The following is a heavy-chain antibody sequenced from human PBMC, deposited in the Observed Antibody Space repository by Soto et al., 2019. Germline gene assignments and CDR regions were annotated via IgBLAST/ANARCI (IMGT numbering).Heavy chain of an antibody. CDR3: ARAPKVSGSSQTRPDF. V-gene: IGHV4-34*01. CDR2: ISQSGNT. J-gene: IGHJ4*02. D-gene: IGHD6-6*01. CDR1: SGSFSGYY. Sequence: SETLSLTCSIYSGSFSGYYWSWIRQPPGKGLEWIGEISQSGNTNYSPSLKSRVSISIDTSKEQFSLNLASVSAADTAVYYCARAPKVSGSSQTRPDFWGQGTLVTVSS.